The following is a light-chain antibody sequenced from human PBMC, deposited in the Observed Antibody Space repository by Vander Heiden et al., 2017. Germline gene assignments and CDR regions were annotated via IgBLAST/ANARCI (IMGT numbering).Light chain of an antibody. Sequence: QSALTQPACVTGSPGHATTISCTGTSSDIGDHDHVSWYQQHPGKVPKVIIYEVSKRPSGVSNRFSGSKSGNTASLTISGLQAEDDADYYCCSYTRSSTLVFGTGTKVTAL. CDR2: EVS. J-gene: IGLJ1*01. V-gene: IGLV2-14*01. CDR3: CSYTRSSTLV. CDR1: SSDIGDHDH.